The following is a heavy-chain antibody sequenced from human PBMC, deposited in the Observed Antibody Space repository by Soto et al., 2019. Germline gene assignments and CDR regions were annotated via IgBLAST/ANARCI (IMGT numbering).Heavy chain of an antibody. Sequence: QPGGSLRLSCAASEFTFSNYAMSWVRQAPGKGLEWVSAISYGGGTTYYADSVKGRFTISRDNSKNKLYLQMNSLRAEDTAVYYCAKNPGYYYDSTGYHFDYWGQGTLVTVSS. CDR3: AKNPGYYYDSTGYHFDY. V-gene: IGHV3-23*01. D-gene: IGHD3-22*01. CDR1: EFTFSNYA. CDR2: ISYGGGTT. J-gene: IGHJ4*02.